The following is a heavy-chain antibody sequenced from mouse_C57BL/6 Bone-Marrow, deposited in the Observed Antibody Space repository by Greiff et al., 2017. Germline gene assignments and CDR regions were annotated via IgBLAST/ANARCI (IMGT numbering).Heavy chain of an antibody. V-gene: IGHV1-81*01. CDR3: AKKGWGHGKFAY. CDR2: IYPRSGDT. J-gene: IGHJ3*01. CDR1: GYTFTSYG. Sequence: VQLQQSGAELARPGASVKLSCKASGYTFTSYGIRWVKQRPGQGLEWIGEIYPRSGDTYYNEKFKGKATLTADKSSSTAYMELRSLTSADSAVXGSAKKGWGHGKFAYWGQGTMVTVSA. D-gene: IGHD3-2*02.